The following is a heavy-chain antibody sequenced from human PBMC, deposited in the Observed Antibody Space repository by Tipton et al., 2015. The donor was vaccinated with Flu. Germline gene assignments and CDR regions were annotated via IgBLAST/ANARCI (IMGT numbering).Heavy chain of an antibody. Sequence: TLSLTCTVSGGSMSSFYWSWIRKPAGKGLEWMGRMYAGGNTKYNPSLKCRVTMSVDTSKNQFSLRLTSVTAADTAVYYCARGSGSGTEMTFYVWGPGTVVTVSS. D-gene: IGHD3-10*01. J-gene: IGHJ4*02. CDR1: GGSMSSFY. V-gene: IGHV4-4*07. CDR2: MYAGGNT. CDR3: ARGSGSGTEMTFYV.